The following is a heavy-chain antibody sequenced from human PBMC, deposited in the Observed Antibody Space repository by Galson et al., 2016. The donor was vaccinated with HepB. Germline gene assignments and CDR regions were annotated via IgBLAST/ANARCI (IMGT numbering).Heavy chain of an antibody. Sequence: CAISGDSVSSNNIAWNWIRQSPSRGLEWLGRTYQRPKWYSDYAVSVKSRITINADTSKNQFSLQLNSVSPEDTAAYDCVKGGEPEITGALLTPAPQGRVSRGYFDYWGQGTLVTVSS. D-gene: IGHD1-20*01. V-gene: IGHV6-1*01. J-gene: IGHJ4*02. CDR3: VKGGEPEITGALLTPAPQGRVSRGYFDY. CDR1: GDSVSSNNIA. CDR2: TYQRPKWYS.